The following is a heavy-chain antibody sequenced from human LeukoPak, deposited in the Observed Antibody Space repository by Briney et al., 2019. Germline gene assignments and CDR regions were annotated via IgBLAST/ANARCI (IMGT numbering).Heavy chain of an antibody. J-gene: IGHJ4*02. CDR3: ARDRYYDSSGYSRNHFDY. V-gene: IGHV1-69*13. D-gene: IGHD3-22*01. Sequence: ASVKVSCKASGGTFSSYAISWVRQAPGQGLEWMGGIIPIFGTANYAQKFQGRVTITADESTSTAYMELSSLRSEDTAVYYCARDRYYDSSGYSRNHFDYWGQGTLVTVSS. CDR1: GGTFSSYA. CDR2: IIPIFGTA.